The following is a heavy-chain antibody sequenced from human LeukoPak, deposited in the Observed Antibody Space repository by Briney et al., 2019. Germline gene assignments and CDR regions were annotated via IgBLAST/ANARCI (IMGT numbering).Heavy chain of an antibody. V-gene: IGHV3-7*01. D-gene: IGHD3-16*01. CDR1: GFTFSSYW. CDR3: ARGLPYDSFDY. CDR2: IKQDGSEK. J-gene: IGHJ4*02. Sequence: GGSLRLSCAASGFTFSSYWMSWVRQAPGKGLEWVANIKQDGSEKYYVDSVKGRFTIPRDNAKDSLYLQMNSLRAEDTAVYYCARGLPYDSFDYWGQGTLVTVSS.